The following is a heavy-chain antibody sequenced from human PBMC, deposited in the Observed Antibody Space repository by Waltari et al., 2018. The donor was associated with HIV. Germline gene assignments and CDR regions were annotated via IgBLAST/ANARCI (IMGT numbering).Heavy chain of an antibody. D-gene: IGHD3-22*01. CDR3: ARRPAYYYDSSGYFHSDY. V-gene: IGHV4-39*01. Sequence: QLQLQESGPGLVKPSETLSLTCTVSGGSISSSSYSWGWIRQPPGKGLEWIGSIYYSGSTYYNPSLKRRVTISVDTSKNQFSLKLSSVTAADTAVYYCARRPAYYYDSSGYFHSDYWGQGTLVTVSS. J-gene: IGHJ4*02. CDR2: IYYSGST. CDR1: GGSISSSSYS.